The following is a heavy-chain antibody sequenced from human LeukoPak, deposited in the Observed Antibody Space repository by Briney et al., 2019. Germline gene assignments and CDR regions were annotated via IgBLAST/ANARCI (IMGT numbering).Heavy chain of an antibody. CDR1: GFTFSSYG. V-gene: IGHV3-30*18. J-gene: IGHJ6*02. D-gene: IGHD4-17*01. CDR3: AKDNGDYYYYGMDV. CDR2: ISYDGSNK. Sequence: GRSLRLSCAASGFTFSSYGMHWVRQAPGKGLEWVAVISYDGSNKYYADSVKGRFTIPRDNSKNTLYLQMNSLRAEDTAVYYCAKDNGDYYYYGMDVWGQGTTVTVSS.